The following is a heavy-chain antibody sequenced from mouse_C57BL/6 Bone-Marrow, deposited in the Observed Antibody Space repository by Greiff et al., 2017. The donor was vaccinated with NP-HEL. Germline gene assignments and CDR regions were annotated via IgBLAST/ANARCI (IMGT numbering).Heavy chain of an antibody. Sequence: QVQLQQPGAELVKPGASVKLSCKASGYTFTSYWMQWVKQRPGQGLEWIGEIDPSDSCTNYNQKFKGKATLTVDPSSSPAYLQPRRLTSEDAAVYYCAREGWLLPYAMDYWGQGTSVTVSS. CDR1: GYTFTSYW. D-gene: IGHD2-3*01. V-gene: IGHV1-50*01. J-gene: IGHJ4*01. CDR3: AREGWLLPYAMDY. CDR2: IDPSDSCT.